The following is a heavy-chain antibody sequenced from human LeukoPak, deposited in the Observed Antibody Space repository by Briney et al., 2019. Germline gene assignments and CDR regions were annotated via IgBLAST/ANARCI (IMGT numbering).Heavy chain of an antibody. J-gene: IGHJ4*02. V-gene: IGHV4-59*01. CDR2: IYYRGST. D-gene: IGHD3-22*01. CDR1: GGSISSYY. CDR3: ARGTDSSAYFDY. Sequence: SETLSLTCTVSGGSISSYYWSWIRQPPGKGLEWIGYIYYRGSTNYNPSLKSRVTISVDTSKNQFSLKLSSVTAADTAVYYCARGTDSSAYFDYWGQGTLVTVSS.